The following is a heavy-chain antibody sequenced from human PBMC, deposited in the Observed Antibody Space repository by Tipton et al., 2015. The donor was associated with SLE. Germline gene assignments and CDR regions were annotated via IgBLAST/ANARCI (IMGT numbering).Heavy chain of an antibody. CDR2: ISSDGSHK. D-gene: IGHD6-19*01. V-gene: IGHV3-30*04. CDR3: AKGDSSAWSFFDY. CDR1: GFTFSHNA. J-gene: IGHJ4*02. Sequence: SLRLSCAASGFTFSHNAMHWVRQAPGKGLEWVALISSDGSHKFYTDSVKGRFTISRDNSKHTVFLEMNSLRREDTAVYYCAKGDSSAWSFFDYWGQGTLVTVSS.